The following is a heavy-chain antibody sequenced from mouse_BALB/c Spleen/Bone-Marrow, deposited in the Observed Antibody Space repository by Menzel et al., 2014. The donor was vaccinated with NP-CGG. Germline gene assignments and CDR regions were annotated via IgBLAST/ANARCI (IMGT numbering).Heavy chain of an antibody. V-gene: IGHV1-7*01. CDR2: INPTTDYT. CDR3: ARLHDS. Sequence: VQVVESGTELAKPGASAKMSCKASGYTFTNYWMHWVKQRPGQGLEWIGYINPTTDYTEYNQKFKDKATLTADKSSSTAYMQLSSLTSEDSAVYYCARLHDSWGQGTTLTVSS. CDR1: GYTFTNYW. D-gene: IGHD2-12*01. J-gene: IGHJ2*01.